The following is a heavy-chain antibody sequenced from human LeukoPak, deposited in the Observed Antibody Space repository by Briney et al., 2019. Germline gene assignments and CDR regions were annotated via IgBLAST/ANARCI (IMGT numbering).Heavy chain of an antibody. CDR3: ARGLDRITIFGVVIRRAKSYYFDY. CDR1: GGSFSGYY. D-gene: IGHD3-3*01. J-gene: IGHJ4*02. V-gene: IGHV4-34*01. Sequence: TSETLSLTCAVYGGSFSGYYWSWIRQPPGKGLEWIGEINHSGSTNYNPSLKSRVTISVDTSKNQFSLKLSSVTAADTAVYYCARGLDRITIFGVVIRRAKSYYFDYWGQGTLVTVSS. CDR2: INHSGST.